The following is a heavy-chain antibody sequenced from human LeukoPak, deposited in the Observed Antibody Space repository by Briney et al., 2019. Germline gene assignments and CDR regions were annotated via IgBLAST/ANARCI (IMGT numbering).Heavy chain of an antibody. CDR2: ISSSGSTI. J-gene: IGHJ6*04. CDR3: AELGITMIGGV. CDR1: GFTFDDYG. Sequence: GGSLRLSCTAPGFTFDDYGMNWVRQAPGKGLEWVSYISSSGSTIYYADSVKGRFTISRDNAKNSLYLQMNSLRAEDTAVYYCAELGITMIGGVWGKGTTVTISS. D-gene: IGHD3-10*02. V-gene: IGHV3-48*03.